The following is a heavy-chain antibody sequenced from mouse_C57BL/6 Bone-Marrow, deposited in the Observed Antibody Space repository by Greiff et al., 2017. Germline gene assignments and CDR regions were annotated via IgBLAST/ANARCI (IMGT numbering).Heavy chain of an antibody. CDR3: ASPYGSSHPH. CDR2: IYPRSGNT. Sequence: VQLQQSGAELARPGASVKLSCKASGYTFTSYGISWVKQRTGQGLEWIGEIYPRSGNTYYNEKFKGKATLTADKSSSPAYMELRSLTSEDSAVYFCASPYGSSHPHWGQGTSVTVSS. V-gene: IGHV1-81*01. CDR1: GYTFTSYG. D-gene: IGHD1-1*01. J-gene: IGHJ4*01.